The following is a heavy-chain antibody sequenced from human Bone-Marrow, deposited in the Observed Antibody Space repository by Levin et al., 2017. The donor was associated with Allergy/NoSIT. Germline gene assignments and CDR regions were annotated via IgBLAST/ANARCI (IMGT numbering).Heavy chain of an antibody. CDR1: GFTFSSYA. D-gene: IGHD2-2*01. J-gene: IGHJ5*02. V-gene: IGHV3-30-3*01. Sequence: GGSLRLSCAASGFTFSSYAMHWVRQAPGKGLEWVAVISYDGSNKYYADSVKGRFTISRDNSKNTLYLQMNSLRAEDTAVYYCARDSRPYCSSTSCSNWFDPWGQGTLVTVSS. CDR3: ARDSRPYCSSTSCSNWFDP. CDR2: ISYDGSNK.